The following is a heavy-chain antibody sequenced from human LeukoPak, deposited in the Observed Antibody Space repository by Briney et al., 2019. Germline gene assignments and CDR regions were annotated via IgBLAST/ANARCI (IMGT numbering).Heavy chain of an antibody. Sequence: SETLSLTCAVSGYSISTTSYWGWIRPSPGKGLGWIGSIHQSGSTYYNPSLRSRVTISVDTSKNQFSLKLSSVTAAETAVYYCARQDCTHGVCFSYYYFYMDVWGKGTTVTVSS. CDR1: GYSISTTSY. J-gene: IGHJ6*03. D-gene: IGHD2-8*01. V-gene: IGHV4-38-2*01. CDR2: IHQSGST. CDR3: ARQDCTHGVCFSYYYFYMDV.